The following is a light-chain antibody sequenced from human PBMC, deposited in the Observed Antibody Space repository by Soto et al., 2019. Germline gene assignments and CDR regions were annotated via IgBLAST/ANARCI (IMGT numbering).Light chain of an antibody. CDR1: QSVSSSY. CDR2: GAS. Sequence: EIVLTQSPGTLSLSPGERATLSCRASQSVSSSYLAWYQQKPGQAPRLLIYGASSRATGIPDRFSGSGSGTDFTLTISRLEPEDFAVYYCQPYDSSPLTFGGGNKVEIK. V-gene: IGKV3-20*01. J-gene: IGKJ4*01. CDR3: QPYDSSPLT.